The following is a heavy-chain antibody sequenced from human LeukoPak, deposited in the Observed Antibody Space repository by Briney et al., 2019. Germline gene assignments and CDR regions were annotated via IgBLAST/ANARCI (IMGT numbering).Heavy chain of an antibody. V-gene: IGHV3-23*01. Sequence: GGSPRLSCGASGFTFSSHAMSWVRQAPGRGLEWVSAISGSGATTYYADSVKGRFTISRDNSKNTLYLQMNSLRAEDTAVYYCAKDRRGGWYWDYWGQGTLVTVSS. D-gene: IGHD6-19*01. J-gene: IGHJ4*02. CDR1: GFTFSSHA. CDR3: AKDRRGGWYWDY. CDR2: ISGSGATT.